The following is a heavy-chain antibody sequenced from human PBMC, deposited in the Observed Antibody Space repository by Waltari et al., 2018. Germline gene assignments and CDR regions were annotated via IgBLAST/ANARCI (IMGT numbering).Heavy chain of an antibody. V-gene: IGHV3-30-3*01. CDR2: ISYDGSNK. J-gene: IGHJ4*02. Sequence: QVQLVESGGGVVQPGRSLRLSCAASGFTFSSYAMQWVRQAPGKGLEWVAVISYDGSNKYYADSVKGRFTISRDNSKNTLYLQMNSLRAEDTAVYYCARDRENSYFDYWGQGTLVTVSS. D-gene: IGHD3-10*01. CDR3: ARDRENSYFDY. CDR1: GFTFSSYA.